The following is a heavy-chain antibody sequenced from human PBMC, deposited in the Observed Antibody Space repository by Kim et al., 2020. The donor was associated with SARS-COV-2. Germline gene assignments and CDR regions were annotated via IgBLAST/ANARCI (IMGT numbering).Heavy chain of an antibody. D-gene: IGHD4-4*01. CDR2: ISYDGSNK. Sequence: GGSLRLSCAASGFTFSSYAMHWVRQAPGKGLEWVAVISYDGSNKYYADSVKGRFTISRDNSKNTLYLQMNSLRAEDTAVYYCASEALQHFDYWGQGTLVTVS. CDR1: GFTFSSYA. CDR3: ASEALQHFDY. V-gene: IGHV3-30-3*01. J-gene: IGHJ4*02.